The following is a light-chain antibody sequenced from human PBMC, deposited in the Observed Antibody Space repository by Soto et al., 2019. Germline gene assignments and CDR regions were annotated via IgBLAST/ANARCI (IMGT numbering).Light chain of an antibody. J-gene: IGKJ5*01. CDR1: QSVSSN. Sequence: THAPFTLSISALDTATLSFRASQSVSSNVAWYQQKPGQAPRLLIYGAYTRAAGVQARFSGSGSGTEFTLTITSLQSEDIALYYCQQYNIWNPLTFGQGTRLEIK. CDR2: GAY. CDR3: QQYNIWNPLT. V-gene: IGKV3-15*01.